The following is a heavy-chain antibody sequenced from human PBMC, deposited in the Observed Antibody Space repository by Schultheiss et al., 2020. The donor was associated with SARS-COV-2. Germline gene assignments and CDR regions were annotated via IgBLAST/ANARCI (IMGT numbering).Heavy chain of an antibody. Sequence: GESLKISCAASGFTFSSYGMHWVRQAPGKGLEWVAVIWYDGSNKYYADSVKGRFTISRDNSKNTLYLQMNSLRAEDTAVYYCAKALLVDHYYGMDVWGQGTTVTVSS. D-gene: IGHD3-10*01. V-gene: IGHV3-33*06. CDR2: IWYDGSNK. J-gene: IGHJ6*02. CDR3: AKALLVDHYYGMDV. CDR1: GFTFSSYG.